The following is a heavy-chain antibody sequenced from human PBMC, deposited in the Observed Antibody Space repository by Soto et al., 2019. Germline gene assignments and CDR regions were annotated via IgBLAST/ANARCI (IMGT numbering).Heavy chain of an antibody. V-gene: IGHV4-30-4*01. J-gene: IGHJ4*02. CDR3: ARGTYYYDSSGYLFDY. CDR2: IYYSGST. D-gene: IGHD3-22*01. Sequence: SETLSLTCTVSGGSISSGDYYWSWIRQPPGKGLEWIGYIYYSGSTYYNPSLRSRVTISVDTSKNQFSLKLSSVTAADTAVYYCARGTYYYDSSGYLFDYWGQGTLVTVSS. CDR1: GGSISSGDYY.